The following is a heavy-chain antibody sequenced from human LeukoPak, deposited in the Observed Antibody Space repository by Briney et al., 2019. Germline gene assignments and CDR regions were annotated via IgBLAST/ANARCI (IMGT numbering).Heavy chain of an antibody. CDR3: TRAVAGIRGAFDI. CDR1: GFTFGDYA. J-gene: IGHJ3*02. D-gene: IGHD6-19*01. Sequence: QAGGSLRLSCAASGFTFGDYAMSWVPQAPGKGLEWVGFIRSKAYGGTTEYAASVKGRFTISRDDSKSIAYLQMNSLKTEDTAVYYCTRAVAGIRGAFDIWGQGTMVTVSS. CDR2: IRSKAYGGTT. V-gene: IGHV3-49*04.